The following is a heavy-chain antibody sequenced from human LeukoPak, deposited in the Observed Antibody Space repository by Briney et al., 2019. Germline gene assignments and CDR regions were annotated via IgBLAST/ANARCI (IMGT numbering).Heavy chain of an antibody. J-gene: IGHJ3*02. CDR3: ARVPSYNDAFDI. CDR2: IIPIFGTA. CDR1: GGAFSSYA. D-gene: IGHD5-24*01. V-gene: IGHV1-69*13. Sequence: SVKVSCKASGGAFSSYAISWVRQAPGQGLEWMGGIIPIFGTANYAQKFQGRVTITADESTSTAYMELSSLRSEDTAVYYCARVPSYNDAFDIWGQGTMVTVSS.